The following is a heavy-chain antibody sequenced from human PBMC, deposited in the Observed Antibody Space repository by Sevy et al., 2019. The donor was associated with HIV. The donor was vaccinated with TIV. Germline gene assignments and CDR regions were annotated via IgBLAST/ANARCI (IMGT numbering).Heavy chain of an antibody. CDR2: IKADGSDK. D-gene: IGHD3-16*01. Sequence: GGSLRLSCAASGFTFSANWMNWVRQAPGKGLEWVANIKADGSDKHYVDSVEGRLTISRDNAKNLLFLQMNSLRGEDTAVYYCAHETFGRFESWGQGTLVTVSS. J-gene: IGHJ4*02. CDR1: GFTFSANW. V-gene: IGHV3-7*01. CDR3: AHETFGRFES.